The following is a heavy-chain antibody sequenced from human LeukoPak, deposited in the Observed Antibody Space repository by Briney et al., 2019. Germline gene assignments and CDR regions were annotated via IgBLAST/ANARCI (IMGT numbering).Heavy chain of an antibody. CDR3: ANGDSSGYYYANLDY. CDR1: GFTFDDYA. D-gene: IGHD3-22*01. V-gene: IGHV3-9*03. J-gene: IGHJ4*02. CDR2: ISWNSGSI. Sequence: GGSLRLSCAASGFTFDDYAMHWVRQAPGKGLEWVSGISWNSGSIGYADSVKGRFTISRDNAKNSLYLQVNSLRAEDMALYYCANGDSSGYYYANLDYWGQGTLVTVSS.